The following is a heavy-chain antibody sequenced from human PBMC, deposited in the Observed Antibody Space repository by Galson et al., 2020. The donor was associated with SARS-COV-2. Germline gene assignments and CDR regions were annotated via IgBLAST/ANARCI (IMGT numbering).Heavy chain of an antibody. J-gene: IGHJ6*02. V-gene: IGHV3-30*18. CDR2: ISYDGSNK. Sequence: GGSLRLSCAAFGFTFSSYGMHWVRQAPGKGLEWVAVISYDGSNKYYADSVKGRFTISRDNSKNTLYLQMNSLRAEDTAVYYCAKDLARWNNYYYYGMDVWGQGTTVTVSS. CDR3: AKDLARWNNYYYYGMDV. D-gene: IGHD1-1*01. CDR1: GFTFSSYG.